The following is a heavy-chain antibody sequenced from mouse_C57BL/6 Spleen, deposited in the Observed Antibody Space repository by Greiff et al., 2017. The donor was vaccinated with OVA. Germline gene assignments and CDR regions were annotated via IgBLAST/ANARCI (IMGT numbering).Heavy chain of an antibody. D-gene: IGHD2-2*01. Sequence: EVQLQQSVAELVRPGASVKLSCTASGFNIKNTYMHWVKQRPEQGLEWIGRIDPANGNTKYAPKFQGKATITADTSSNTAYLQLSSLTSEDTAIYYGAKGGLYGYDGDYYAMEYWGQGTSVTVS. V-gene: IGHV14-3*01. CDR1: GFNIKNTY. CDR3: AKGGLYGYDGDYYAMEY. J-gene: IGHJ4*01. CDR2: IDPANGNT.